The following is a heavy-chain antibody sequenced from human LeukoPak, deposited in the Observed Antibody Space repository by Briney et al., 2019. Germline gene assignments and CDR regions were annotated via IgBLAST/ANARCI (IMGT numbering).Heavy chain of an antibody. CDR3: ARGARAPED. V-gene: IGHV4-59*01. Sequence: PSETLSLTCTVSGGSISSYYWSWIRQPPGKGPECIGYIYYSGITNYNPSLKSRVTLSVNTSKNQFSLRLTSVTAADTAVYYCARGARAPEDWGQGTLVTVSS. D-gene: IGHD3-16*01. CDR2: IYYSGIT. CDR1: GGSISSYY. J-gene: IGHJ4*02.